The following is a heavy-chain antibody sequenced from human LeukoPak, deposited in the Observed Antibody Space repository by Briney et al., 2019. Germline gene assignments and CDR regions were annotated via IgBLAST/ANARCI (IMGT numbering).Heavy chain of an antibody. J-gene: IGHJ6*03. CDR2: IYYSGST. Sequence: SETLSLTCTVSGGSISSSSYYWGWIRQPPGKGLEWIGSIYYSGSTYYNPSLKSRVTISVDTSKNQFSLKLSSVTAADTAVYYCARGAGDSDFYYYYYMDVWGKGTTVTVSS. CDR1: GGSISSSSYY. CDR3: ARGAGDSDFYYYYYMDV. V-gene: IGHV4-39*07. D-gene: IGHD3-16*01.